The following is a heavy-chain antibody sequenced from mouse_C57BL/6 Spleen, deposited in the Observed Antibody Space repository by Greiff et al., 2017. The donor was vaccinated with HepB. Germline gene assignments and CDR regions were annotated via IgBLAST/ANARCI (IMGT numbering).Heavy chain of an antibody. V-gene: IGHV1-26*01. J-gene: IGHJ1*03. CDR3: ARWGTTVVATGYFDG. CDR1: GYTFTDYY. CDR2: INPNNGGT. D-gene: IGHD1-1*01. Sequence: VQLQQSGPELVKPGASVKISCKASGYTFTDYYMNWVKQSHGKSLEWIGDINPNNGGTSYNQKFKGKATLTVDKSSSTAYMELRSLTSEDSAVYYCARWGTTVVATGYFDGWGTGTTVTVSS.